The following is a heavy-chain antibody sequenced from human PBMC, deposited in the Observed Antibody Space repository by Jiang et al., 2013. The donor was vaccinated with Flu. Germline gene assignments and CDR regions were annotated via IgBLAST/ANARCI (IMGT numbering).Heavy chain of an antibody. CDR2: IDQSGST. CDR1: GVSFSGYY. D-gene: IGHD3-9*01. J-gene: IGHJ4*02. Sequence: GLVKPSETLSLTCAVYGVSFSGYYWSWIRQTPGKGLEWIGEIDQSGSTHYNASLKSRVTISVDTSKNQLSLKLNSVTAADTAVYYCASTRNYFDVAGYHYWGQGTLVTVSS. V-gene: IGHV4-34*01. CDR3: ASTRNYFDVAGYHY.